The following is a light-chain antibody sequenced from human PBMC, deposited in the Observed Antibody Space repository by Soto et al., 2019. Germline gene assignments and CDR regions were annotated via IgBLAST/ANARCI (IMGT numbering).Light chain of an antibody. J-gene: IGKJ3*01. CDR2: GAS. V-gene: IGKV1-39*01. CDR3: QQSYSTPCT. CDR1: QSISRY. Sequence: DIQLTQSPSSLSASVGDRVTITCRASQSISRYLNWYQQKPGKAPMFLIYGASNLQDGVPSRIRGSGSGTDFSLTINSLQPEDFASYYCQQSYSTPCTFGPGTRWIS.